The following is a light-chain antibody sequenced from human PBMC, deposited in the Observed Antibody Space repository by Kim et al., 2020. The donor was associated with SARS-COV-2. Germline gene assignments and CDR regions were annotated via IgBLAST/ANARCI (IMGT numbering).Light chain of an antibody. CDR2: AAS. CDR3: QQYNDWRS. CDR1: HSIGNS. Sequence: SGSPGGRATLSCRASHSIGNSFAWYQQKPGQPPRLLNYAASTRATGIPARFSGSGSGTEFTLTISSLQSGDFATYYCQQYNDWRSFGQGTKVDIK. J-gene: IGKJ1*01. V-gene: IGKV3-15*01.